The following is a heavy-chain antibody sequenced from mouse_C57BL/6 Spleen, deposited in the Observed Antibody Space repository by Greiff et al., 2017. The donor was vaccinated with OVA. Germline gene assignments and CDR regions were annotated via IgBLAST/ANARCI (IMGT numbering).Heavy chain of an antibody. D-gene: IGHD3-3*01. J-gene: IGHJ3*01. CDR3: ARGDGTY. V-gene: IGHV1-82*01. CDR2: IYPGDGDT. CDR1: GYAFSSSW. Sequence: QVQLKESGPELVKPGASVKLSCKASGYAFSSSWMNWVKQRPGKGLEWIGRIYPGDGDTNYNGKFKGKATLTADKSSSTAYMQISSLTSEDSAVYFCARGDGTYWGQGTLVTVSA.